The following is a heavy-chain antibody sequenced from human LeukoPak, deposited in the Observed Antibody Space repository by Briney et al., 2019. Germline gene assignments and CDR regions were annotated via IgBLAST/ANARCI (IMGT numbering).Heavy chain of an antibody. CDR1: GYTFD. CDR3: ARDSRHYYYYSMDV. V-gene: IGHV1-18*01. Sequence: ASVKVSCKASGYTFDISWVRQPPGQGAEWMGWVSGYNSNTNYAQKLQGRVTMTTDTSTSTAYMELRSLRSDDTAVYYCARDSRHYYYYSMDVCGKGTTVTVSS. CDR2: VSGYNSNT. J-gene: IGHJ6*03.